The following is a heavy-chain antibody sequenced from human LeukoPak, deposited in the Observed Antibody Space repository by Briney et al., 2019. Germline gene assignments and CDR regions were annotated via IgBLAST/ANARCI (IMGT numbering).Heavy chain of an antibody. D-gene: IGHD3-10*01. CDR3: VKRGFGGWGAFDI. V-gene: IGHV3-7*03. J-gene: IGHJ3*02. CDR2: IKQDGSEM. CDR1: GFTFSSYW. Sequence: GGSLRLSCTASGFTFSSYWMSWVRQAPGKGPEWVANIKQDGSEMYYVDSVKGRFTISRDNAKNSLYLQMNSLRAEDTAVYYCVKRGFGGWGAFDIWGQGTMVTVSS.